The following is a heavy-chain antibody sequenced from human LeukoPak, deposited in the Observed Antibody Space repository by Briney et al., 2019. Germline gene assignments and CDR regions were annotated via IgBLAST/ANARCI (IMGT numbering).Heavy chain of an antibody. V-gene: IGHV4-34*01. D-gene: IGHD6-13*01. J-gene: IGHJ4*02. CDR2: INHSGST. Sequence: SETLSLTCAVYGGSFSGYYWSWIRQPPGKGLEWIGEINHSGSTNYSPSLKSRVTMSVDTSKNQFSLKLSSVTAADTAVYYCARDVVAAAGSFDYWGQGTQVTVSS. CDR3: ARDVVAAAGSFDY. CDR1: GGSFSGYY.